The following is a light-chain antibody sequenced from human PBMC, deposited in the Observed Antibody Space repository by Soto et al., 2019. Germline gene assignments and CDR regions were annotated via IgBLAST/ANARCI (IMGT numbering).Light chain of an antibody. CDR3: CSFARSSTWI. CDR2: EVS. CDR1: NSVVVNYNH. V-gene: IGLV2-23*02. Sequence: QSALTQPASVSGSPGQSITISCTGTNSVVVNYNHVSWYQQHPGKAPKLMIYEVSKRPSGVSNRFSGSKSANTASLTISGLQAEDEAVYYCCSFARSSTWIFGGGTKVTVL. J-gene: IGLJ2*01.